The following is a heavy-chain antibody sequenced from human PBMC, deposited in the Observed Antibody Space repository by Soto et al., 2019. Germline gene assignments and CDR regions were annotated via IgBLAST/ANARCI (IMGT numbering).Heavy chain of an antibody. D-gene: IGHD3-16*02. CDR2: INHSGST. CDR3: ARETKYYDYVWGSYRYSPYFDN. V-gene: IGHV4-34*01. CDR1: GGSFSGYY. Sequence: QVQLQQWGAGLLKPSETLSLTCAVYGGSFSGYYWSWIRQPPGKGLEWIGEINHSGSTNYNPSLKSRVTISVETSKNQFSLKLSSVTAADTAVYYCARETKYYDYVWGSYRYSPYFDNWGQGTLVTVSS. J-gene: IGHJ4*02.